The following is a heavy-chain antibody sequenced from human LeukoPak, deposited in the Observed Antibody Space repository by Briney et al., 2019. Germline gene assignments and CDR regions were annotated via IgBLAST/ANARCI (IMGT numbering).Heavy chain of an antibody. J-gene: IGHJ4*02. CDR3: ARGMAVAGTSGFDY. D-gene: IGHD6-19*01. CDR1: GGSFSGYY. V-gene: IGHV4-34*01. Sequence: PSETLSLTCAVYGGSFSGYYWSWIRQPPGKGLEWTGEINHSGSTNYNPSLKSRVTISVDTSKNQFSLKLSSVTAADTAVYYCARGMAVAGTSGFDYWGQGTLVTVSS. CDR2: INHSGST.